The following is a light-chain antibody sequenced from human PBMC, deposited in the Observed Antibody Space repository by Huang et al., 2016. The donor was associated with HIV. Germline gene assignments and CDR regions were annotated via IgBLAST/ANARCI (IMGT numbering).Light chain of an antibody. Sequence: DIQMTQSPSSLSASVGDRVTITCRASQGIGNSLAWYQQKPEKPPRLLLYDTSRLESGVPSRSSGSGSWTHYTLTITTLQPEDIASYYCQQYQSIPWTFGQGTKVEIK. V-gene: IGKV1-NL1*01. CDR3: QQYQSIPWT. CDR2: DTS. CDR1: QGIGNS. J-gene: IGKJ1*01.